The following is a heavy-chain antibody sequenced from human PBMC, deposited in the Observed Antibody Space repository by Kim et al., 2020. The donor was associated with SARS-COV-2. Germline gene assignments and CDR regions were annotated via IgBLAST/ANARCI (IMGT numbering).Heavy chain of an antibody. CDR1: GFTFSSYA. D-gene: IGHD1-26*01. J-gene: IGHJ4*02. V-gene: IGHV3-64D*06. Sequence: GGSLRLSCSASGFTFSSYAMHWVRQAPGKGLEYVSAISSNGGSTYYADSVKGRFTISRDNSKNTLYLQMSSLRAEDTAVYYCVKDGGFRLVGATFGSFDYWGQGTLVTVSS. CDR3: VKDGGFRLVGATFGSFDY. CDR2: ISSNGGST.